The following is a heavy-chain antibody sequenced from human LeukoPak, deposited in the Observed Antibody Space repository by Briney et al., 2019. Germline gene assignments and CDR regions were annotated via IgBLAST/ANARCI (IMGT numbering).Heavy chain of an antibody. J-gene: IGHJ6*03. CDR1: GVTFSDYY. CDR3: ARILEGYHYYMDV. Sequence: GGSLRLSCAAWGVTFSDYYMSWIRQAPGKGLQWVSYIGTGGSITYYADSVKGRFTISRDNAKNSLYLQMNSLRVEDTAVYYCARILEGYHYYMDVWGKGTTVTVSS. V-gene: IGHV3-11*04. CDR2: IGTGGSIT.